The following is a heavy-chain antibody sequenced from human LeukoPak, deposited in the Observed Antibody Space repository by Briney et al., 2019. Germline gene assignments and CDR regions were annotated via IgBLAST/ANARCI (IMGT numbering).Heavy chain of an antibody. Sequence: ASVKVSCKASGYTFTGYYMHWVRQAPGQGLEWMGWMNPNSGNTGYAQKFQGRVTMTRNTSISTAYMELSSLRSEDTAMYYCFSPDGDYDSDYWGQGTLVTVSS. J-gene: IGHJ4*02. CDR1: GYTFTGYY. D-gene: IGHD4-17*01. CDR3: FSPDGDYDSDY. CDR2: MNPNSGNT. V-gene: IGHV1-8*02.